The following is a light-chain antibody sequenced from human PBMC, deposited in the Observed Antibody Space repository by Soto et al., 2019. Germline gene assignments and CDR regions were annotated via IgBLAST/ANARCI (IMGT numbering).Light chain of an antibody. V-gene: IGLV2-14*01. CDR2: EVS. J-gene: IGLJ1*01. CDR3: GSYTSTDTPFV. CDR1: STDVGGYNY. Sequence: QSVLARPSSVSGSPGQSITISCTGTSTDVGGYNYVSWYQHHPGNGPKLIIYEVSNRPSGVSDRFSGSKSGNKASLIISNLEAEDESDYYCGSYTSTDTPFVFGTGTKVTVL.